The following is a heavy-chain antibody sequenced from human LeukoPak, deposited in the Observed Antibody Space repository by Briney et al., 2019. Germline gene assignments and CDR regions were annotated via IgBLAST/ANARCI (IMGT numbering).Heavy chain of an antibody. J-gene: IGHJ3*02. CDR2: ISSDGRNI. CDR1: GFTFSTYS. Sequence: GGSLRLSCAASGFTFSTYSMHWVRQAPGKGLEWVAVISSDGRNIYYADSVKGRFTISRDNSKNTLYLQMNSLRAEDTAVYYCAKLGQWLVYDAFHIWGQGTMVTVSS. CDR3: AKLGQWLVYDAFHI. D-gene: IGHD6-19*01. V-gene: IGHV3-30-3*02.